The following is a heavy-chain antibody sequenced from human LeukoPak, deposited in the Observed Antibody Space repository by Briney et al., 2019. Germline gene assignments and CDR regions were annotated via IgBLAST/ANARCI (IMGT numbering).Heavy chain of an antibody. CDR2: ISGSGGST. D-gene: IGHD3-10*01. Sequence: GGSLRLSCAASGFTFSSYAMSWVRQAPGKGPEWVSAISGSGGSTYYADSVKGRFTISRDNSKNTLYLQMNSLRAEDTAVYYCAKGYGSGSHNRFDPWGQGTLVTVSS. J-gene: IGHJ5*02. CDR1: GFTFSSYA. CDR3: AKGYGSGSHNRFDP. V-gene: IGHV3-23*01.